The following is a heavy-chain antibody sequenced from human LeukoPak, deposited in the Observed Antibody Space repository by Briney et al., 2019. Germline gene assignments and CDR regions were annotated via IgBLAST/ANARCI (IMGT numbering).Heavy chain of an antibody. D-gene: IGHD2-21*02. Sequence: ASVKVSCKASGYTFTSYAMHWVRQAPGQRLEWMGWINAGNGNTKYSQKFQGRVTITRDTSASTAYMELSSLRSEDTAVYYCAREANIVVVTAAGGIDYWGQGTLVAVSS. CDR1: GYTFTSYA. V-gene: IGHV1-3*01. J-gene: IGHJ4*02. CDR2: INAGNGNT. CDR3: AREANIVVVTAAGGIDY.